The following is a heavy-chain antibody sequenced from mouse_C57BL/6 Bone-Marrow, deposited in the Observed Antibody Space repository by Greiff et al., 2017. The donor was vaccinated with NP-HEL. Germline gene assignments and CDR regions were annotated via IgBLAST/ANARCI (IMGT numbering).Heavy chain of an antibody. Sequence: VQLQQSGAELVKPGASVKLSCKASGYTFTSYWMQWVKQRPGQGLEWIGEIDPSDSYTNYNQKFKGKATLTVDTSSSTAYVQLSSLTSEDSAVYYCAGSSYRFAYWGQGTLVTVSA. CDR2: IDPSDSYT. CDR3: AGSSYRFAY. V-gene: IGHV1-50*01. CDR1: GYTFTSYW. J-gene: IGHJ3*01. D-gene: IGHD1-1*01.